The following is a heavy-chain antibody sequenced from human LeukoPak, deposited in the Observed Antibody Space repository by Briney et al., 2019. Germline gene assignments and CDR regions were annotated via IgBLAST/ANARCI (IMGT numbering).Heavy chain of an antibody. D-gene: IGHD4-23*01. Sequence: GASLEISCKGSGSFFTSYWIGWGRPLPGKGLEWMGIIYPGDYDTIYSPSFQGQVTISDDKSISTAYLQWSSMNASDTAMYYCARPGRIGSVAVYWGQGTLVTVSS. CDR2: IYPGDYDT. CDR1: GSFFTSYW. V-gene: IGHV5-51*01. CDR3: ARPGRIGSVAVY. J-gene: IGHJ4*02.